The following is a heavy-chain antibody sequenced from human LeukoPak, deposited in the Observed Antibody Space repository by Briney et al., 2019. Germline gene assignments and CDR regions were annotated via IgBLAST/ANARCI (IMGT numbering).Heavy chain of an antibody. CDR3: TRDLRITGDQ. CDR2: ISRDYSTV. D-gene: IGHD1-14*01. CDR1: GFTFSNYY. Sequence: PGGSLRLSCAASGFTFSNYYMSWIRQAPGTGLEWLSYISRDYSTVFYADSVKGRFTVSRDNAQNTLYLQMNSLRVDDTAVYYCTRDLRITGDQWGQGTLVTVSS. V-gene: IGHV3-11*04. J-gene: IGHJ5*02.